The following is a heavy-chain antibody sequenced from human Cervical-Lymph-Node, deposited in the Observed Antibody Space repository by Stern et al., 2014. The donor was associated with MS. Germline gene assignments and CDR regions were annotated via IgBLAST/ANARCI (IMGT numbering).Heavy chain of an antibody. J-gene: IGHJ4*02. CDR2: ISPSDGTT. CDR3: AREIYETSLDY. D-gene: IGHD5/OR15-5a*01. V-gene: IGHV3-11*01. CDR1: GFPFRDHS. Sequence: VQLVESGGDLVKPGGSLRLSCTVSGFPFRDHSMNWIRPAPGKGLEWVAYISPSDGTTYYAGYVKGRFTISRVTVKNSLFLQMISLRGDDTAVYYCAREIYETSLDYWGRGTLVTVSS.